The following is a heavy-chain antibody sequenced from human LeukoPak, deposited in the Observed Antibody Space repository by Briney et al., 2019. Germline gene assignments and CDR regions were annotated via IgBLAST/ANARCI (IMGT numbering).Heavy chain of an antibody. CDR2: ISSTSSYI. D-gene: IGHD3-10*01. CDR3: AGLWFGDRPPFDY. V-gene: IGHV3-21*01. CDR1: GFTFSTYV. Sequence: GGSLRLSCAASGFTFSTYVMNWVRQAPGKGLEWVSSISSTSSYIYYADSVKGRFTISRDNAKNSLYLQMNSLRAEDTAVYYCAGLWFGDRPPFDYWGQGTLVTVSS. J-gene: IGHJ4*02.